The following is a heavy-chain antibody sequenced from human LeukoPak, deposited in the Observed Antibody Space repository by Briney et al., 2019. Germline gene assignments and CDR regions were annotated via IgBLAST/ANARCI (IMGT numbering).Heavy chain of an antibody. J-gene: IGHJ4*02. Sequence: SETLSLTCAVYGGSFSGYYWSWIRQPPGKGLEWIGSIYYSGSTYYSPSLKSRVTISVDTSKNQFSLKLSSVTAADTAVYYCARSYYDFWSGYYTGIRGFDYWGQGTLVTVSS. D-gene: IGHD3-3*01. V-gene: IGHV4-34*01. CDR3: ARSYYDFWSGYYTGIRGFDY. CDR1: GGSFSGYY. CDR2: IYYSGST.